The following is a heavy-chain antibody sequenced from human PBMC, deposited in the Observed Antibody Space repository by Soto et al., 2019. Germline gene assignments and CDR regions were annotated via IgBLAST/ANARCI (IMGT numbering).Heavy chain of an antibody. D-gene: IGHD1-1*01. V-gene: IGHV1-18*01. Sequence: QVHLVQSGAEVKKPGASVKVSCKGSGYTFTSYGITWVRQAPGQGLEWMGWISAHNGNTNHAQKLQGRVTVTRDTSTSTASIELRSLRSDDTAVYYCARGRYGDYWGQGALVTVSS. CDR3: ARGRYGDY. CDR2: ISAHNGNT. CDR1: GYTFTSYG. J-gene: IGHJ4*02.